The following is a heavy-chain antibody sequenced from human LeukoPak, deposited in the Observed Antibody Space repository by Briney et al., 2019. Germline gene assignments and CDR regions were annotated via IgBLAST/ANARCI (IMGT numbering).Heavy chain of an antibody. CDR2: ITGSGSR. Sequence: SETLSLTCTVSGGSINSYWRWCRQPAGEGLVWIGRITGSGSRTYNPALQSRLSISIDTSTNKFSLKLMSVTAADTAVYYCARDSGTTGEVKLDPWGQGTLVTVSS. D-gene: IGHD3-10*01. CDR1: GGSINSY. V-gene: IGHV4-4*07. J-gene: IGHJ5*02. CDR3: ARDSGTTGEVKLDP.